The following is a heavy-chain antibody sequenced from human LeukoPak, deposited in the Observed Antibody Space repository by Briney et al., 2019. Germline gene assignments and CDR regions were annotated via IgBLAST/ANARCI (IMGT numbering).Heavy chain of an antibody. CDR1: GFTFSSYC. CDR3: ARDSLGGLGFDY. V-gene: IGHV3-48*01. D-gene: IGHD3-16*01. Sequence: PGGSLRLSCAASGFTFSSYCMNWVRQTPGKGLEWISYISTSSNTIYYADSVKGRFTISRDNAKNSLYLQMNSLRAEDTAVFYCARDSLGGLGFDYWGQGILVTVSS. J-gene: IGHJ4*02. CDR2: ISTSSNTI.